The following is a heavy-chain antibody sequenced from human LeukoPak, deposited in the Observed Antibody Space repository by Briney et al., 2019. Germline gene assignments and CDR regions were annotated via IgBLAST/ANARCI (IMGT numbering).Heavy chain of an antibody. D-gene: IGHD2-21*02. Sequence: SETLSLTCAVYGESFSGYYWSWIRQPPGKGLEWIGEINHSGSTNYNPSLKSRVTISVDTSKNQFSLKLSSVTAADTAVYYCARVGAYCGGHCSNWGQGTLVTVSS. CDR2: INHSGST. V-gene: IGHV4-34*01. CDR3: ARVGAYCGGHCSN. CDR1: GESFSGYY. J-gene: IGHJ4*02.